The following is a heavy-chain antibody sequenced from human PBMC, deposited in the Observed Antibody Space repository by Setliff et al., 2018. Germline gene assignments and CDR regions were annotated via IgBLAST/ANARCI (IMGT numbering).Heavy chain of an antibody. CDR1: GFTFSSLW. Sequence: GGSLRLSCAASGFTFSSLWMSWVRQAPGKGLVWVANINQGGGAQFYVDSVKGRFTISRDNAKNSLSLQMNNLRTEDTAVYYCFGAGTCSYWGQGTLVTVSS. CDR3: FGAGTCSY. V-gene: IGHV3-7*01. J-gene: IGHJ4*02. CDR2: INQGGGAQ. D-gene: IGHD3-10*01.